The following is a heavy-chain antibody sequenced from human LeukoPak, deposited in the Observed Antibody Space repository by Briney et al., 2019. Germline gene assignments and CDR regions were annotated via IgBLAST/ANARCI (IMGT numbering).Heavy chain of an antibody. V-gene: IGHV3-64D*09. CDR2: ISSNGDST. CDR1: GFTFSNYA. J-gene: IGHJ5*02. D-gene: IGHD3-3*01. Sequence: GGSLGLSCSASGFTFSNYAMHWVRQAPGKGLEYVSAISSNGDSTYYADSVKGRFIISRDNSKNSLSLQMSSLRPEDTAVYYCVKSASSFGANWFDPWGQGTLVTVSS. CDR3: VKSASSFGANWFDP.